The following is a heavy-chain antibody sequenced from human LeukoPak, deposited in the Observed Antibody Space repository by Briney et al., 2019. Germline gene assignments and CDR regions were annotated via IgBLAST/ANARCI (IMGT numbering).Heavy chain of an antibody. V-gene: IGHV4-39*07. Sequence: SETLSLTCTVSGDSISSSRYYWGWIRQPPGKGLEWIANIYYGGSTYYNPSLKSRVTISVDTSKNQFSLKLSSVTAADTAVYYCASALGLGMVRGRPGRWFDPWGQGTLVTVSS. J-gene: IGHJ5*02. CDR3: ASALGLGMVRGRPGRWFDP. D-gene: IGHD3-10*01. CDR1: GDSISSSRYY. CDR2: IYYGGST.